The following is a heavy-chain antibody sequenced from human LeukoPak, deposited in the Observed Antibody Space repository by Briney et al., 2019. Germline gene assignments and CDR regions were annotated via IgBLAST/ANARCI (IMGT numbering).Heavy chain of an antibody. CDR1: GGSFSGYY. J-gene: IGHJ4*02. CDR3: AMSGSGSSHYYFDY. Sequence: KASETLSLACAVYGGSFSGYYWSWICQPPGKGLEWIGEINHSGSTNYNPSLKSRVTISVDTSKNQFSLKLSSVTAADTAVYYCAMSGSGSSHYYFDYWGQGTLVTVSS. D-gene: IGHD3-22*01. V-gene: IGHV4-34*01. CDR2: INHSGST.